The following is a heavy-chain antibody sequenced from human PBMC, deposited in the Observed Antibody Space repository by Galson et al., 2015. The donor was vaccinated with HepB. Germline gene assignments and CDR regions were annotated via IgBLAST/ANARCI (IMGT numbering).Heavy chain of an antibody. CDR3: ARDQFGELLL. D-gene: IGHD3-10*01. V-gene: IGHV3-21*01. CDR2: ISSSSSYI. Sequence: SLRLSCAVSGFTFSSYAMHWVRQAPGKGLEWVSSISSSSSYIYYADSVKGRFTISRDNAKNSLYLQMNSLRAEDTAVYYCARDQFGELLLWGQGTLVTVSS. CDR1: GFTFSSYA. J-gene: IGHJ4*02.